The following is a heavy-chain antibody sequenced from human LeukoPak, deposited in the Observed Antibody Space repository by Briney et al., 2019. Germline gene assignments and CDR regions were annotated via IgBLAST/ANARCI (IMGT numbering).Heavy chain of an antibody. CDR2: IKSKTHGGTT. CDR1: GFTFSDAW. Sequence: GGSLRLSCAASGFTFSDAWVSWVRQAPGKGLEWVGRIKSKTHGGTTQYAEPVKGRFTISRDDSKTAVYLQMNSLKSEDAAMYYCTTEHPYFDNWGQGTLVTVSS. J-gene: IGHJ4*02. V-gene: IGHV3-15*01. CDR3: TTEHPYFDN.